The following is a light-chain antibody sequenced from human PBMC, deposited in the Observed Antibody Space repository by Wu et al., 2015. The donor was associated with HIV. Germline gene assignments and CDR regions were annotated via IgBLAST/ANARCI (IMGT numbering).Light chain of an antibody. Sequence: ETVMTQFPVTLSVSPGERATLSCRASQSVSSAIAWYQQKPGQAPRLLLYGASTRATGIPARFSGSGSGTEFTLTISNMQSEDFAVYYCQQYNNWPPWTFGQGTKVEI. CDR3: QQYNNWPPWT. V-gene: IGKV3-15*01. CDR1: QSVSSA. CDR2: GAS. J-gene: IGKJ1*01.